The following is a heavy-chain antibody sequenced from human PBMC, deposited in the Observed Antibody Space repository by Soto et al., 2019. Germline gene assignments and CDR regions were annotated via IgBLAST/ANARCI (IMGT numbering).Heavy chain of an antibody. Sequence: EVQLLESGGGLVQPGGSLRLSCAASGFTFSSYAMSWVRQAPGKGLEWVSAISGSGGSTYYADSVKGRFTIARDNSKNTLYLHMNSLRAEDTAVYYCAKAVGGMAPTDVNFDYWGQGTLVTVSS. D-gene: IGHD3-16*01. J-gene: IGHJ4*02. CDR1: GFTFSSYA. CDR3: AKAVGGMAPTDVNFDY. V-gene: IGHV3-23*01. CDR2: ISGSGGST.